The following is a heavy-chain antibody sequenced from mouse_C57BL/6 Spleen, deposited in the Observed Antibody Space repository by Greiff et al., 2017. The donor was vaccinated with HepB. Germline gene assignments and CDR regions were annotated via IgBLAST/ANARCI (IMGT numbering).Heavy chain of an antibody. CDR3: AVSTYYGPLAY. CDR1: GYTFTDYY. CDR2: IFPGSGST. V-gene: IGHV1-75*01. Sequence: VQLQQSGPELVKPGASVKISCKASGYTFTDYYINWVKQRPGQGLEWIGWIFPGSGSTYYNEKFKGKATLTVDQSSSTAYRLHISMTSVDSAVSFCAVSTYYGPLAYWGQGTLGTVSA. D-gene: IGHD1-1*01. J-gene: IGHJ3*01.